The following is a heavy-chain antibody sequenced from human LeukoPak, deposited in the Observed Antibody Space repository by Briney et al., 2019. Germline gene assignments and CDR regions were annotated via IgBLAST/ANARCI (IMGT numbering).Heavy chain of an antibody. V-gene: IGHV3-23*01. D-gene: IGHD6-13*01. Sequence: GGSLRLSCAASGFTFSSYAMSWVRQAPGKGLEWVSVITGSGGSTYYAGSVKGRFTISRDNSKNTLYLQMSSLRADDTAVYYCAKGGRMEAAGNIDYWGQGTLVTVSS. J-gene: IGHJ4*02. CDR3: AKGGRMEAAGNIDY. CDR1: GFTFSSYA. CDR2: ITGSGGST.